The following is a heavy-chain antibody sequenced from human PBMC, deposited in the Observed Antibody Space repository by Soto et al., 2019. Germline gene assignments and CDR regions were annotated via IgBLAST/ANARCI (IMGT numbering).Heavy chain of an antibody. D-gene: IGHD6-25*01. CDR2: IYPGDSDT. CDR3: ALGGGSGSTYYYYGMDV. V-gene: IGHV5-51*01. Sequence: GESLKISCKGSGYSFTSYWIGWVRQMPGKGLEWMGIIYPGDSDTRYSPSFQGQDNISADKSISTAYLQWSSLKASDTAMYYFALGGGSGSTYYYYGMDVWGQGTTVTVSS. J-gene: IGHJ6*02. CDR1: GYSFTSYW.